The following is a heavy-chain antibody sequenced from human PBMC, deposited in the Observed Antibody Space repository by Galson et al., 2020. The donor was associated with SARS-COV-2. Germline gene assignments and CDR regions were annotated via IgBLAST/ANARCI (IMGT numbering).Heavy chain of an antibody. CDR2: IYNGGNT. CDR3: ARGVCAGDCDPFDR. J-gene: IGHJ5*02. V-gene: IGHV4-59*01. CDR1: GGFISSFF. Sequence: ASETLSLTCSVSGGFISSFFWSWVRQPPGKGLEWIGYIYNGGNTRYNPSLKSRATISVDPSKNQFSLKLTSVTAADTAVYYCARGVCAGDCDPFDRWGQGILGTVSS. D-gene: IGHD2-21*02.